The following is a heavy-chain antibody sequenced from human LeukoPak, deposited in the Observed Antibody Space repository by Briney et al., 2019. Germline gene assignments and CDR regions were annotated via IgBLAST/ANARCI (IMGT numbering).Heavy chain of an antibody. V-gene: IGHV4-34*01. CDR1: GGSFSGYY. D-gene: IGHD6-13*01. Sequence: PETLSLTCAVYGGSFSGYYWSWIRQPPGKGLEWIGEINHSGSTNYNPSLKSRVTISVDTSKNQFSLKLSSVNAADTAVYYCARSPRKRREYSSSWSGQTHKEYYLDYWGRGTLVTVFS. CDR2: INHSGST. CDR3: ARSPRKRREYSSSWSGQTHKEYYLDY. J-gene: IGHJ4*02.